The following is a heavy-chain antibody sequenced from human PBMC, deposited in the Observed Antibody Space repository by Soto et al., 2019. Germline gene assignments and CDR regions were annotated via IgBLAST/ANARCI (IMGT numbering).Heavy chain of an antibody. CDR1: GYTFTGYY. Sequence: QVQLVQSGAEVKKPGASVKVSCKASGYTFTGYYMHWVRQAHGQGLEWMGWINPNSGGTNYAQKFQGWVTMTRDTSISTAYMELSRLRSYDTAVYYCARMGNPYSSRSTYYYYYYGMDVWGQVTTVTVSS. J-gene: IGHJ6*02. CDR2: INPNSGGT. CDR3: ARMGNPYSSRSTYYYYYYGMDV. V-gene: IGHV1-2*04. D-gene: IGHD6-13*01.